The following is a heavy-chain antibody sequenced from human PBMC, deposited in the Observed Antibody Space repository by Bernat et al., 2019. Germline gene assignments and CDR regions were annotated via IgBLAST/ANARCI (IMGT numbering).Heavy chain of an antibody. V-gene: IGHV4-61*01. J-gene: IGHJ4*02. Sequence: QVQLQESGPGLVKPSETLSLTCTVSGGSVSSGSYYWSWIRQPPGKGLEWIGYIYYSGSTNYTPSLKSRVTISVDTSKNQFSLKLSSVTAADTAVYYCAAYSGYDFLDYWGQGTLVTVSS. CDR3: AAYSGYDFLDY. CDR2: IYYSGST. CDR1: GGSVSSGSYY. D-gene: IGHD5-12*01.